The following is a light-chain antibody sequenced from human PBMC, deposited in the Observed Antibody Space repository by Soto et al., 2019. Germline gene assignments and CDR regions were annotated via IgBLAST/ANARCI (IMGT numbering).Light chain of an antibody. CDR2: GAS. CDR3: QQYGTSPLT. Sequence: EIVLTQSPGTLSLSPGERATLSCRASQSTDNNSLAWYQQKPGQAPRLLIYGASSRATGIPDRFSGSGSGTDFTRTISRLEPEDFAVYYCQQYGTSPLTFGGGTKVEIK. J-gene: IGKJ4*01. CDR1: QSTDNNS. V-gene: IGKV3-20*01.